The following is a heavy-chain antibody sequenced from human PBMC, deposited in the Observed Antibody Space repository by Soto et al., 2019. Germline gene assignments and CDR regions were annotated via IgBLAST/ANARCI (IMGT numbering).Heavy chain of an antibody. Sequence: ASVKVSCKASGYTFTSYVIGWVRQAPGQGLEWMGWISANNGDTNYAQKFQGRDTMTRDTSTSTAYMELSRLRSDDTAVYYCAISRANYYYYLDVWGKGTTVTVSS. CDR3: AISRANYYYYLDV. J-gene: IGHJ6*03. CDR2: ISANNGDT. CDR1: GYTFTSYV. V-gene: IGHV1-18*01.